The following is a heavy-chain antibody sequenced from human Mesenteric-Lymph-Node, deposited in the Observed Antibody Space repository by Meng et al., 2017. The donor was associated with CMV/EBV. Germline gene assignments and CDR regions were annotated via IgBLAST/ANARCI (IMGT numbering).Heavy chain of an antibody. D-gene: IGHD5-18*01. CDR3: ARLSSYSSAYDY. Sequence: ASVKVSCKTSGYAFMTYDINWVRQAPGQGLEWMGWVSPNSDNADYAQRFQGRVTFSRNSAISTAYMEVSSLTYEDTAVYYCARLSSYSSAYDYWGQGTLVTVSS. CDR1: GYAFMTYD. CDR2: VSPNSDNA. V-gene: IGHV1-8*03. J-gene: IGHJ4*02.